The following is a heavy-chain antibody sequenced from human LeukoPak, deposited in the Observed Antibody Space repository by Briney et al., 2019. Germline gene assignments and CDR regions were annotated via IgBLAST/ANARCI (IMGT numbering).Heavy chain of an antibody. V-gene: IGHV4-34*01. J-gene: IGHJ5*02. CDR1: GGSFSGYY. D-gene: IGHD4-17*01. CDR2: SNHSGST. Sequence: PSETLSLTCAVYGGSFSGYYWSWIRQPPGKGLEWIVESNHSGSTNYNPSLKRRRTISVDTSKNQFSLKLSSVTAADTAVYYCARPLDDYGDYGTWNWFDPWGQGTLVTVSS. CDR3: ARPLDDYGDYGTWNWFDP.